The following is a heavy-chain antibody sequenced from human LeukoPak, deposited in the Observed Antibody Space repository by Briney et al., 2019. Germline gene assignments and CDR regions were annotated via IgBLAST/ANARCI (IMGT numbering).Heavy chain of an antibody. CDR1: GYTFTGYY. Sequence: EASVKVSCKASGYTFTGYYMHWVRQAPGQGLEWMWWINPNSGGTNYAQKFQGRVTMTRDTSISKVYMELSSLRSDDTAVYYCAREFEPGEGPGTFWGQGTLVTVSS. D-gene: IGHD1-14*01. CDR2: INPNSGGT. CDR3: AREFEPGEGPGTF. J-gene: IGHJ4*02. V-gene: IGHV1-2*02.